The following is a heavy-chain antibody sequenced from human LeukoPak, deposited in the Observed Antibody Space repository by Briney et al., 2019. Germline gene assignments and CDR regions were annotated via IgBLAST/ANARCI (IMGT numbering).Heavy chain of an antibody. CDR1: GGTFSSYA. CDR3: AATPLYQLLPIYYYYYYGMDV. D-gene: IGHD2-2*01. CDR2: IIPILGIA. J-gene: IGHJ6*02. V-gene: IGHV1-69*04. Sequence: AASVKVSCKASGGTFSSYAISWVRQAPGQGLEWMGRIIPILGIANYAQKFQGRVTITADKSTSTAYMELSSLRSEDTAVYYCAATPLYQLLPIYYYYYYGMDVWGQGTTVTVSS.